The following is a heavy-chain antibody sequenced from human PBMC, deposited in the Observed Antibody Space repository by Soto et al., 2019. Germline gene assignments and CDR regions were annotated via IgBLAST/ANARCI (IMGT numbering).Heavy chain of an antibody. CDR2: IHSDGRT. Sequence: QVQPQQWGAGLLKPSEALSLTCAVYGGSFSGYYWSWIRQPPGKGLEWIGEIHSDGRTNYNPSLKSRVTISLDTSKRQFSLELISMTAADTAVYYCARGQEGWLPFLPDYWGQGTLVTVSS. J-gene: IGHJ4*02. CDR3: ARGQEGWLPFLPDY. D-gene: IGHD3-3*02. CDR1: GGSFSGYY. V-gene: IGHV4-34*01.